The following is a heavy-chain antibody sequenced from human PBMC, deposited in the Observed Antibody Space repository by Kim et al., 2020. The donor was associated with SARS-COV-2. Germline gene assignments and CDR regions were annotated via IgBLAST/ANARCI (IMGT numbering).Heavy chain of an antibody. CDR2: FDPEDGET. CDR3: ATVGGSYYDSSGYYDFDY. CDR1: GYTLTELS. D-gene: IGHD3-22*01. V-gene: IGHV1-24*01. Sequence: ASVKVSCKVSGYTLTELSMHWVRQAPGKGLEWMGGFDPEDGETIYAQKFQGRVTMTEDTSTDTAYMELSSLRSEDTAVYYCATVGGSYYDSSGYYDFDYWGQGTLVTVSS. J-gene: IGHJ4*02.